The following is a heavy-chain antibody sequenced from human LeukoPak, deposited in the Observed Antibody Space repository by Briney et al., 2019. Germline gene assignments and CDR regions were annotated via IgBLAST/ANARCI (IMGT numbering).Heavy chain of an antibody. CDR3: ARESDYGDYVGY. CDR2: ISAYNGNT. Sequence: ASVKVSCKASGYTFTSYGITWVRQAPGQGLEWVGWISAYNGNTNYEQKLQGRVTMTRDTSTSTVYMELRSLRSDDTAVYYCARESDYGDYVGYWGQGTLVTVSS. J-gene: IGHJ4*02. D-gene: IGHD4-17*01. V-gene: IGHV1-18*04. CDR1: GYTFTSYG.